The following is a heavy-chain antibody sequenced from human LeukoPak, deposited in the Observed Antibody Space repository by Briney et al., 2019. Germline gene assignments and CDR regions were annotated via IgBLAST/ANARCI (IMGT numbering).Heavy chain of an antibody. D-gene: IGHD2-21*02. J-gene: IGHJ4*02. CDR1: GFTFDTYW. V-gene: IGHV3-74*01. CDR2: INTDGTRT. CDR3: VREDTPATANY. Sequence: GGSLRLSCGASGFTFDTYWVHWVRQAPGKGLVWVSRINTDGTRTNYADSVTGRFTISRDNSKDTLFLQMHSLRPGDTAVYYCVREDTPATANYWGQGTLVTISS.